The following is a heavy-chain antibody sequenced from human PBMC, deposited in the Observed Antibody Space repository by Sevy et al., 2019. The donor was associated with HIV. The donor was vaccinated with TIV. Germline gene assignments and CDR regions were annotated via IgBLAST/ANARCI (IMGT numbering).Heavy chain of an antibody. J-gene: IGHJ6*02. CDR3: ARDTSGGGTALVTGDYYYYGMDV. Sequence: SETLSLTCTVSGGSISSYYWSWIRQPPGKGLEWIGYIYYSGSTNYNPSLKSRVTISVDTSKNQFSLKLSSVTAADTAVYYCARDTSGGGTALVTGDYYYYGMDVWGQGTTVTVSS. CDR2: IYYSGST. CDR1: GGSISSYY. D-gene: IGHD5-18*01. V-gene: IGHV4-59*01.